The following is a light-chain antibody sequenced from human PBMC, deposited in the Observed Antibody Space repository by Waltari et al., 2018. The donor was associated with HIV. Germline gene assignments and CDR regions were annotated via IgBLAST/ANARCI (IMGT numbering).Light chain of an antibody. J-gene: IGLJ2*01. CDR1: RGSIASNY. CDR2: EDN. CDR3: QSYDSSNVV. V-gene: IGLV6-57*01. Sequence: NFMLTQPHSVSESPGKTVTISCTRSRGSIASNYVQWYQQRPGSSPTTVSYEDNQRPSGVPDRFSGSIDSSSNSASLTISGLKTEDEADYYCQSYDSSNVVFGGGTKLTVL.